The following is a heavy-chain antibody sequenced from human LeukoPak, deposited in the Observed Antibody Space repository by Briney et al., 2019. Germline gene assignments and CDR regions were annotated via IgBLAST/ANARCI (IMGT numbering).Heavy chain of an antibody. CDR2: IYYSGST. V-gene: IGHV4-39*01. CDR3: ARPLGYCSSTSCYEDWFDP. Sequence: SETLSLTCTVSGGSISGSSYYWGWIRQPPGKGLEWIGSIYYSGSTYYNPSLKSRVTISVDTSKNQFSLKLSSVTAADTAVYYCARPLGYCSSTSCYEDWFDPWGQGTLVTVSS. D-gene: IGHD2-2*01. CDR1: GGSISGSSYY. J-gene: IGHJ5*02.